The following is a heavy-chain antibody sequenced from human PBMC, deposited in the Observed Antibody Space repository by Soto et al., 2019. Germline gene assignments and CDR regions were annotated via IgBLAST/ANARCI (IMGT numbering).Heavy chain of an antibody. Sequence: SETLSLTCAVSGGSISSSNWWSWVRQPPGKGLEWIGEIYHSGSTNYNPSLKSRVTISVGKSKNQFSLKLSSVTAADTAVYYCARILLWFGELPYNWFDPWGQGTLVTVSS. CDR3: ARILLWFGELPYNWFDP. D-gene: IGHD3-10*01. J-gene: IGHJ5*02. V-gene: IGHV4-4*02. CDR2: IYHSGST. CDR1: GGSISSSNW.